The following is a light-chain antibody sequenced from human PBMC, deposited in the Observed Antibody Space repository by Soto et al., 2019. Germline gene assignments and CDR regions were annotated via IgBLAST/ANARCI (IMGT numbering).Light chain of an antibody. CDR3: QQSSFIPLT. CDR2: GAS. V-gene: IGKV1-39*01. CDR1: QSISSY. Sequence: DIQMTQSPSSLSASVGDRVTITCRTSQSISSYLNWYQQKSGKAPKLLIYGASSLQSGVPSRLRGSGSGTDFTRTISSRQPDGLAIECYQQSSFIPLTFGGGTKVDI. J-gene: IGKJ4*01.